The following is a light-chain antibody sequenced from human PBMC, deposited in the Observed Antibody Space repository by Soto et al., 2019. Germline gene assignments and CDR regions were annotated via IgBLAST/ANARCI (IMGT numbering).Light chain of an antibody. V-gene: IGLV1-40*01. CDR1: SSNIGAGYD. Sequence: QSVLTQPPSVSGAPGQRVTISCTGSSSNIGAGYDVHWYQQLPGTAPKLLIHGNTNRPSGVPDRFSGSKFGTSASLAITGLQAEDEADYYCQSYDSSLSVVFGGGTKVTVL. CDR3: QSYDSSLSVV. CDR2: GNT. J-gene: IGLJ2*01.